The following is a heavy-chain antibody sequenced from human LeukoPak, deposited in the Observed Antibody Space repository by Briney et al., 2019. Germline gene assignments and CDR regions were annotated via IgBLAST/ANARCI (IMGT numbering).Heavy chain of an antibody. Sequence: GGSLRLSCAASGFTFSSYEMNWVRQAPGKGLEWVSYISSSGSTIYYADSVKGRFTISRDNAKNSLYLQMNSLRAEDTAVYYCARGSIPLDYYYYYMDVWGKGTTVTVSS. J-gene: IGHJ6*03. V-gene: IGHV3-48*03. CDR1: GFTFSSYE. CDR2: ISSSGSTI. CDR3: ARGSIPLDYYYYYMDV.